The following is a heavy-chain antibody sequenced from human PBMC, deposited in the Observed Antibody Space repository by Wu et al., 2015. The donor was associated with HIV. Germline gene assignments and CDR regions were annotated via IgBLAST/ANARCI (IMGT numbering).Heavy chain of an antibody. D-gene: IGHD5-18*01. Sequence: QVQLVQSGAEMKKPGSSVKVSCKASGASFNNFAISWVRQAPGQGLEWMGGIIPMFGTPNYARAFQGRVTITAEESTSTIYMELRRLRSGDTAVYYCAGGGGRTSMDPFDFWGQGTLVTVSS. CDR1: GASFNNFA. CDR3: AGGGGRTSMDPFDF. V-gene: IGHV1-69*12. J-gene: IGHJ4*02. CDR2: IIPMFGTP.